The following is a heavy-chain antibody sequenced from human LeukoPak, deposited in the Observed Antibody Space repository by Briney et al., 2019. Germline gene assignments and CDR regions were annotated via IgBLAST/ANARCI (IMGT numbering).Heavy chain of an antibody. CDR2: IYHSGST. J-gene: IGHJ5*02. Sequence: PSETLSLTCAVSGGSISSSNWWSWVRQPPGKGLEWIGKIYHSGSTNYNPSLKSRVTISVDKSKNQFSLNLSSVTAADTAVYYCARAVDYGDYGWFDPWGQGTLVTVSS. CDR1: GGSISSSNW. V-gene: IGHV4-4*02. CDR3: ARAVDYGDYGWFDP. D-gene: IGHD4-17*01.